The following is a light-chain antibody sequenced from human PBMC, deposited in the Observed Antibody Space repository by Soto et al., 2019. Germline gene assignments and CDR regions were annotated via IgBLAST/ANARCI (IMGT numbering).Light chain of an antibody. V-gene: IGKV1-12*01. CDR2: GAS. CDR1: QDVGKW. J-gene: IGKJ5*01. Sequence: DIQMTKSPPSVSASVGDSVTITCRASQDVGKWLAWYQQKPGKAPTLLIPGASSLQSGVPPRYSGSGYGTDFTLTISSLQPEEFATYYCQQANSFPITVGQGTRLENK. CDR3: QQANSFPIT.